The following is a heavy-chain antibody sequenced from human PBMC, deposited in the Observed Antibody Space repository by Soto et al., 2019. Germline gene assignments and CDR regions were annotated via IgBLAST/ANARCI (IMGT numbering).Heavy chain of an antibody. CDR1: GGSLSDYF. CDR2: INHLGSI. J-gene: IGHJ6*03. Sequence: SETLSLTCVVSGGSLSDYFWSWIRQPPGMALEWIGEINHLGSINYNPSLKSRVTTSVDTSKNQFSLTLNSVTAADAATYYCARGGISHWAYFYYMDVWDRGTTVTVSS. V-gene: IGHV4-34*01. D-gene: IGHD2-21*01. CDR3: ARGGISHWAYFYYMDV.